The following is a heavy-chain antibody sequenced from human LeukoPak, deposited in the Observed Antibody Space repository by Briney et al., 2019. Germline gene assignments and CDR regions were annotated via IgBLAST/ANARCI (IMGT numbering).Heavy chain of an antibody. V-gene: IGHV3-33*01. D-gene: IGHD2-21*02. CDR2: IWYDGSNK. CDR3: ARVRTVTALPNYYYGMDV. J-gene: IGHJ6*02. CDR1: GFTFSSYG. Sequence: GGSLRLSCAASGFTFSSYGMHWVRQAPGKGLEWVAVIWYDGSNKYYADSVKGRFTISRDNSKNTLYLQMNSLRAEDTAVYYCARVRTVTALPNYYYGMDVWGQGTTVTVSS.